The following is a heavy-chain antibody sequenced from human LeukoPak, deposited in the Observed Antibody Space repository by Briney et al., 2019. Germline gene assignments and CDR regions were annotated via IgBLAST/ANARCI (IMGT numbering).Heavy chain of an antibody. CDR2: IYDNGDT. J-gene: IGHJ4*02. CDR1: GGSISSYY. V-gene: IGHV4-59*08. D-gene: IGHD1-26*01. Sequence: SETLSLTCTVSGGSISSYYWSWIRQPPGKGLEWIGYIYDNGDTNYNPSLKSRVTISVDTSQNHFSLKLSSVTAADTAVYYCARHRYTGSYSYFDYWGQGTLVTVSS. CDR3: ARHRYTGSYSYFDY.